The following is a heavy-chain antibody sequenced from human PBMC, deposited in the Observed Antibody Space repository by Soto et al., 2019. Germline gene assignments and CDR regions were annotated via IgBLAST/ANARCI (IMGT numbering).Heavy chain of an antibody. V-gene: IGHV4-59*01. J-gene: IGHJ6*02. CDR1: GRSLSSYY. CDR2: MYNTGST. CDR3: ARDLWGYCGTDCYPLDV. D-gene: IGHD2-21*02. Sequence: PSETLSLTCVVSGRSLSSYYWSWIRQPPGKGLEWIGYMYNTGSTVYNPSFKSRVTISVDTSKNQFSLKLNSVTAADTAVYYCARDLWGYCGTDCYPLDVWGQGTTVTVSS.